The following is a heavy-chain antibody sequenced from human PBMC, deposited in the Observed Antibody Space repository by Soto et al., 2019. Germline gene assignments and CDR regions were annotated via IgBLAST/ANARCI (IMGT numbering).Heavy chain of an antibody. CDR2: ISSSSSTI. Sequence: GGSLRLSCAASGFTFSSYSMNWVRQAPGKGLEWVSPISSSSSTIYYADSVKGRFTISRDNAKNSLYLQMNSLRAEDTAVYYCARDFEGSTVWDYWGQGTLVTVSS. CDR1: GFTFSSYS. V-gene: IGHV3-48*04. CDR3: ARDFEGSTVWDY. J-gene: IGHJ4*02. D-gene: IGHD3-16*01.